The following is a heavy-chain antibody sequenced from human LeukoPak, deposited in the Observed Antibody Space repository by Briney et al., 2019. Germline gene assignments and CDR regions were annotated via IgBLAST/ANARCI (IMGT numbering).Heavy chain of an antibody. CDR1: GFTFGIYA. D-gene: IGHD2-15*01. J-gene: IGHJ6*02. V-gene: IGHV3-23*01. CDR2: ISGSGGST. CDR3: AKDCSGGRCYGYYYYGMDV. Sequence: GGSLRLSCAASGFTFGIYAMSWVRQAPGKGLEWVSTISGSGGSTYEDSVRGRFTISRDNSKNTLYLQMNSLRAEDTAVYYCAKDCSGGRCYGYYYYGMDVWGQGTTVTVSS.